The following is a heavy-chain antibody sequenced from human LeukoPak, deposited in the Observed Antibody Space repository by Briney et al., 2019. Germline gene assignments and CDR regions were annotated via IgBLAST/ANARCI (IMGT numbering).Heavy chain of an antibody. D-gene: IGHD3-22*01. J-gene: IGHJ5*02. CDR2: INPNSGGT. CDR3: ARVSRTAYYYDSSGYYWFDP. CDR1: GCTFTGYY. Sequence: ASVKVSCKASGCTFTGYYMHWVRQAPGQGLEWMGWINPNSGGTNYAQKFQGRVTMTRDTSISTAYMELSRLRSDDTAVYYCARVSRTAYYYDSSGYYWFDPWGQGTLVTVSS. V-gene: IGHV1-2*02.